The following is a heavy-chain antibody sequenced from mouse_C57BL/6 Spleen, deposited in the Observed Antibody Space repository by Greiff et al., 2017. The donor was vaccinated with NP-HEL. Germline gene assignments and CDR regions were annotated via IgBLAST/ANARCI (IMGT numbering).Heavy chain of an antibody. CDR1: GYTFTSYW. V-gene: IGHV1-53*01. J-gene: IGHJ4*01. D-gene: IGHD1-1*01. CDR3: ARLSYGSSYHYAMDY. Sequence: QVQLQQPGTELVKPGASVKLSCKASGYTFTSYWMHWVKQRPGQGLEWIGNINPSNGGTNYNEKFKSKATLTVDKSSSTAYMQLSSLTSEDSAVYYCARLSYGSSYHYAMDYWGQGTSVTVSS. CDR2: INPSNGGT.